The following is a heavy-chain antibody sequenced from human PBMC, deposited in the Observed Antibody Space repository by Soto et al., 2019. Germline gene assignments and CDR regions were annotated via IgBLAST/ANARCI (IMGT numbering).Heavy chain of an antibody. J-gene: IGHJ6*02. CDR3: SRAKRLLRRTYYYYGMDV. D-gene: IGHD2-15*01. CDR2: IYYSGST. V-gene: IGHV4-39*07. Sequence: SETLSLTCTVSGGSISSSSYYWGWIRQPPGKGLEWIGSIYYSGSTYYNPSLKSRVTISVDTSKNQFSLKLSSVTAADTAVYYCSRAKRLLRRTYYYYGMDVWGQGTTVTVSS. CDR1: GGSISSSSYY.